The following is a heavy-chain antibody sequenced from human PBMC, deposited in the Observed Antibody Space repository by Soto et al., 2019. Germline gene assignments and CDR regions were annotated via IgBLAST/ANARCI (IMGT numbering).Heavy chain of an antibody. CDR1: GGTFSSYA. CDR2: IIPIFGTA. D-gene: IGHD5-12*01. V-gene: IGHV1-69*13. J-gene: IGHJ4*02. Sequence: SVKVSCKASGGTFSSYAISWVRQAPGQGLEWMGGIIPIFGTANYAQKFQGRATITADESTSTAYMELSSLRSEDTAVYYCARALEMATNFDYWGQGTLVTVSS. CDR3: ARALEMATNFDY.